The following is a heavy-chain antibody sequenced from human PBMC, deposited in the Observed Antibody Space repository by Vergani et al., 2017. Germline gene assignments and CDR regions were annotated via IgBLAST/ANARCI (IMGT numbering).Heavy chain of an antibody. D-gene: IGHD6-19*01. V-gene: IGHV3-48*01. CDR2: ISSSSSTI. Sequence: EVQLVESGGGLVQPGGSLRLSCAASGFTFSSYSMNWVRQAPGKGLEWVSYISSSSSTIYYADSVKGRFTISRDNSKNTLYLQMNSLRAEDTAVYYCARGMGGWYVRFFDYWGQGTLVTVSS. CDR3: ARGMGGWYVRFFDY. J-gene: IGHJ4*02. CDR1: GFTFSSYS.